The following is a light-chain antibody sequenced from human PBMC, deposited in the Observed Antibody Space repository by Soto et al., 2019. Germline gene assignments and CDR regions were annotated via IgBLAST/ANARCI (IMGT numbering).Light chain of an antibody. CDR2: ATS. CDR1: HSVSTN. J-gene: IGKJ1*01. CDR3: QHYNSWPRT. Sequence: EIVLTQSPATLSVSPGEGATLSCRASHSVSTNLAWYQQRPGQTPRLLIYATSTRATGIPARFSGSGSATEFTLTISSLQSGDFAVYYCQHYNSWPRTFGQGTKVDIK. V-gene: IGKV3-15*01.